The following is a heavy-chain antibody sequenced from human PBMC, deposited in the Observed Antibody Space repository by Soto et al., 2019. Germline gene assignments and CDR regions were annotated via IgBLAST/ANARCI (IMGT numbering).Heavy chain of an antibody. Sequence: QVQLQESGPGLVKPSQTLSLTCTVSGGSISSGGYYWSWIRQHPGKGLEWIGYIYYSGSTYYNPSYKSRVTISVDTSKNQFSLKLSSVTAADTAVYYCARGLYDFWSGYPKAADYWGQGTLVTVSS. D-gene: IGHD3-3*01. J-gene: IGHJ4*02. CDR2: IYYSGST. CDR1: GGSISSGGYY. CDR3: ARGLYDFWSGYPKAADY. V-gene: IGHV4-31*03.